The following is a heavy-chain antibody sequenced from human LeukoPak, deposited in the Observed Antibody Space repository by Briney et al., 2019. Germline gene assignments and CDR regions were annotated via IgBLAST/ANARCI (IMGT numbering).Heavy chain of an antibody. CDR3: AKGSSSGRPYFFDY. Sequence: GGSLRLSCAASGFTFSSYAMCWVRQAPGKGLEWVSPICVSGGITYYTDSMKGRFTISRDNSKNTLYLQMNSLRAEDTAVYYCAKGSSSGRPYFFDYWGQGSLVAVSS. CDR1: GFTFSSYA. J-gene: IGHJ4*02. CDR2: ICVSGGIT. V-gene: IGHV3-23*01. D-gene: IGHD3-10*01.